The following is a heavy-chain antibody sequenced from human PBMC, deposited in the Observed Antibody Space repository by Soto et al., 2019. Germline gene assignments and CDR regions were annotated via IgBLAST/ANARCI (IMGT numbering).Heavy chain of an antibody. CDR3: ASSAGHPGDFFYYNGMDV. J-gene: IGHJ6*02. CDR2: IYTSGSP. V-gene: IGHV4-4*07. CDR1: GGSISTYY. Sequence: PSETLSLTCTVSGGSISTYYWNWIRQSAVNGLEWIGRIYTSGSPNYNSSLKSRVTISVDTSKSQFSLRLNSVTAADTAVYYCASSAGHPGDFFYYNGMDVWGQGTTVTISS. D-gene: IGHD3-10*01.